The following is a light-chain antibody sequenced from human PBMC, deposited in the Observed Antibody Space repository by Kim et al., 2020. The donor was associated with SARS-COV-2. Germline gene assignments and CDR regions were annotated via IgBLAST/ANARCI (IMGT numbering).Light chain of an antibody. J-gene: IGKJ1*01. CDR2: GAS. V-gene: IGKV1-39*01. Sequence: DIQMTQSPSSLSASVGDRVTITCRASQSISRYLNWYQQKLGKAPNLLIYGASSLQSGVPPRFSGRGSGTDFTLTISSLQPEDFATYYCQQSYSAPWTFGQGTKVDIK. CDR1: QSISRY. CDR3: QQSYSAPWT.